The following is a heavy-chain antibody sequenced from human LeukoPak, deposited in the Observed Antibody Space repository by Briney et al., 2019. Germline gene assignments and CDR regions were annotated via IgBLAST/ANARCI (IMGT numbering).Heavy chain of an antibody. D-gene: IGHD6-19*01. Sequence: GGSLRLSYAASGVTFSSYWRSWVRQAPGKGLEWVANINLDGSQKYYVDSVRGRFTISRENAKTSLYLQMNSLRVEDTAVYYCARDWNGSGWPTDYWGQGTLVTVSS. V-gene: IGHV3-7*05. CDR3: ARDWNGSGWPTDY. CDR2: INLDGSQK. J-gene: IGHJ4*02. CDR1: GVTFSSYW.